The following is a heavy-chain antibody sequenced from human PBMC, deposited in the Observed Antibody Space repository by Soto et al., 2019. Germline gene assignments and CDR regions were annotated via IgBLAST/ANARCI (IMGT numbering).Heavy chain of an antibody. Sequence: QVQLVQSGAEVKKPGSSVKVSCKASGGTFSSYTISWVRQATGQGLEWMGWMNPNSGNTGYAQKFQGRVTMTRNTSISTAYMELSSLRSEDTAVYYCARVRSVGAKFDYWGQGTLVTVSS. V-gene: IGHV1-8*02. CDR1: GGTFSSYT. D-gene: IGHD1-26*01. CDR2: MNPNSGNT. J-gene: IGHJ4*02. CDR3: ARVRSVGAKFDY.